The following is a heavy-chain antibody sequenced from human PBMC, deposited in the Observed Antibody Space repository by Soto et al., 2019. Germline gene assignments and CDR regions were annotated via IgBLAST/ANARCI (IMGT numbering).Heavy chain of an antibody. D-gene: IGHD3-22*01. CDR1: GYTFTSYA. CDR3: ARSSGYYLIDDY. V-gene: IGHV1-3*05. J-gene: IGHJ4*02. Sequence: QVQLVQSGAEEKKPGASVKVSCKASGYTFTSYAMHWVRQAPGQRLEWMGWINAGNGNTKYSQKFQGRVTITRDTSASTADMELSSLRSEDTAVYYGARSSGYYLIDDYWGQGTMVTVSS. CDR2: INAGNGNT.